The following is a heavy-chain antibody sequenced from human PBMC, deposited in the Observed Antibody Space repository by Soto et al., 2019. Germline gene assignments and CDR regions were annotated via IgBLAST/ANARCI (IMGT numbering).Heavy chain of an antibody. D-gene: IGHD5-18*01. CDR3: ARGDTLYNWFDP. CDR1: GGTVDSGGYY. J-gene: IGHJ5*02. V-gene: IGHV4-31*03. CDR2: IFHSGST. Sequence: SETLSLTCTVSGGTVDSGGYYWHWIRQHPGKGLEWIAYIFHSGSTHYNPSLRGRLTTSMDTSKDEFSLELSSVTAADTAVYYCARGDTLYNWFDPWGQGTLVTVSS.